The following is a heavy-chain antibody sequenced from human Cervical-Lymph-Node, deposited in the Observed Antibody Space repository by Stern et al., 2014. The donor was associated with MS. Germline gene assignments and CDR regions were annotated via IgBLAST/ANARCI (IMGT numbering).Heavy chain of an antibody. Sequence: VQLVQSGAEVKKPGASMKVSCKASGYNFKNYYIHWVRQAPGQGLEWMGRINTNSGGTKYAQKFQGRVTLTRDTSVSTAYMEVSRLMFDDTAVYYCARRVTRNNFDSWGQGTLIIVSS. CDR1: GYNFKNYY. V-gene: IGHV1-2*06. J-gene: IGHJ4*02. CDR2: INTNSGGT. D-gene: IGHD4-17*01. CDR3: ARRVTRNNFDS.